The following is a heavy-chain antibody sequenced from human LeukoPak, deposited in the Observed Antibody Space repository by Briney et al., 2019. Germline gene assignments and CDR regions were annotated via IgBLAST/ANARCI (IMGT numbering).Heavy chain of an antibody. Sequence: SETLSLTCTVSGDFISRYYWSWIRQSPGKGLEWIGYVYDRGGTNYNPSLKSRVTISVDTSKNQFSLKLSSVTAADTAVYYCARDGTGHNWFDPWGQGTLVTVSS. CDR2: VYDRGGT. CDR1: GDFISRYY. J-gene: IGHJ5*02. V-gene: IGHV4-59*12. D-gene: IGHD3/OR15-3a*01. CDR3: ARDGTGHNWFDP.